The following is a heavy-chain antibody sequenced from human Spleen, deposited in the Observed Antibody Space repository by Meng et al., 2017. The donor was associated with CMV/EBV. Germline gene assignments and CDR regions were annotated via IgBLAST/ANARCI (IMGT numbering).Heavy chain of an antibody. CDR1: GGTSSSYV. J-gene: IGHJ4*02. CDR3: ARDDSYASGSS. CDR2: IIFLLGRT. Sequence: SVKVSCKASGGTSSSYVISWVRQAPGQGLEWMGGIIFLLGRTNYAQKFQGRVTMTRDTSTSTVYMELSSLRSEDTAVYYCARDDSYASGSSWGQGTLVTVSS. V-gene: IGHV1-69*10. D-gene: IGHD3-10*01.